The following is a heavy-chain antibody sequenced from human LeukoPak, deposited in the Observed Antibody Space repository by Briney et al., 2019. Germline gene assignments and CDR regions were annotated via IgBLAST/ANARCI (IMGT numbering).Heavy chain of an antibody. V-gene: IGHV3-7*01. CDR3: AREVYYDNGSSRGSLFNY. J-gene: IGHJ4*02. Sequence: GGSLRLSCAASGFTFSSYWMSWVRQAPGKGLEWVANIKQDGSEKYYVDSVKGRFTISRDNAENSLYLQMNSLRAEDTAVYYCAREVYYDNGSSRGSLFNYWGQGTLVTVSS. CDR2: IKQDGSEK. D-gene: IGHD3-22*01. CDR1: GFTFSSYW.